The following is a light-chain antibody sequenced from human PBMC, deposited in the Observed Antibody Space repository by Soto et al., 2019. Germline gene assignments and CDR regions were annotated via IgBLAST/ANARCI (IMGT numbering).Light chain of an antibody. CDR1: SSDVGGYNY. CDR2: EVT. Sequence: QSALTQPPSASGSPGQSVTISCTGTSSDVGGYNYVSWYQQHPGQAPKIMIYEVTKRPSGVPDRFSGSKSGNTASLTVSGLQAEDEADYYCSSFGGSNNYVFGTRTKLTVL. CDR3: SSFGGSNNYV. V-gene: IGLV2-8*01. J-gene: IGLJ1*01.